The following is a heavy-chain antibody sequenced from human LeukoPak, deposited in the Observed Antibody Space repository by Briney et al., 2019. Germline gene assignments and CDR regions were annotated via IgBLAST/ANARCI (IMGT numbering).Heavy chain of an antibody. D-gene: IGHD7-27*01. CDR2: ISSSSSTI. Sequence: SGGSLRLSCAAPGFTFSSYSMNWVRQAPGKGLEWVSYISSSSSTIYYADSVKGRFTISRDDAKNSLYLQMNSLRAEDTAVYYCAKSLGNGWFDPWGQGTLVTVSS. CDR3: AKSLGNGWFDP. V-gene: IGHV3-48*04. CDR1: GFTFSSYS. J-gene: IGHJ5*02.